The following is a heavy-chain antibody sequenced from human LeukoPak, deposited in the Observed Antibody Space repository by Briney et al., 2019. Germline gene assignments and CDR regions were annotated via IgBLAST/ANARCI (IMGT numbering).Heavy chain of an antibody. D-gene: IGHD3-10*01. Sequence: SVKVSCKASGGTFSSYAISWVRQAPGQGLEWMGRIIPIFGTANYAQKFQGRVTITTDESTSTAYMELSSLRSEDTAVYYCARDRGLNAPPGHLDYWGQGTLVTVSS. CDR1: GGTFSSYA. CDR3: ARDRGLNAPPGHLDY. CDR2: IIPIFGTA. V-gene: IGHV1-69*05. J-gene: IGHJ4*02.